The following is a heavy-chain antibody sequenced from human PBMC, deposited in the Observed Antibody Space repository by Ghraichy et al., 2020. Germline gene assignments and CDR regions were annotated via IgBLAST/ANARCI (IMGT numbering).Heavy chain of an antibody. CDR2: IYYSGST. Sequence: SETLSLTCTVSGGSISSYYWSWIRQPPGKGLEWIGYIYYSGSTNYNPSLKSRVTISVDTSKNQFSLKLSSVTAADTAVYYCARHKRSYRQQLAPPAQARGPYYYYYGMDVWGQGTTVTVSS. D-gene: IGHD6-13*01. CDR3: ARHKRSYRQQLAPPAQARGPYYYYYGMDV. V-gene: IGHV4-59*08. J-gene: IGHJ6*02. CDR1: GGSISSYY.